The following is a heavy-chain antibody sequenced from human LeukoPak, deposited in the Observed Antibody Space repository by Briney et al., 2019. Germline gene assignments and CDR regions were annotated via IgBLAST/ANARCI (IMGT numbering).Heavy chain of an antibody. D-gene: IGHD3-22*01. CDR2: IYYSGST. V-gene: IGHV4-31*03. Sequence: SQTRRSPCTVSGGSFRGGGYTWCWIRQHPGKGLEWIGYIYYSGSTYYNPSLKSRVTISVVTSKNQFSLKLSSVTAADTAVYYCASTYYDNSGDYDFFDFWGQGTMVIVSS. CDR3: ASTYYDNSGDYDFFDF. J-gene: IGHJ3*01. CDR1: GGSFRGGGYT.